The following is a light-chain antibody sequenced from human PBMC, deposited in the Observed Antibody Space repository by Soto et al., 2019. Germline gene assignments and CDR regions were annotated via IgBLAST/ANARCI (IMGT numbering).Light chain of an antibody. Sequence: QSALTQPASVSGSPGQSITISCTGTSSDVGSYNLVSWYQQHPGKAPKLMIYEVSKRPSGVSNRFSGSKSGNTASLTISGLQAEDEADYYCFSYAGSSPFNVVFGGGTKLTVL. CDR1: SSDVGSYNL. CDR3: FSYAGSSPFNVV. J-gene: IGLJ2*01. V-gene: IGLV2-23*02. CDR2: EVS.